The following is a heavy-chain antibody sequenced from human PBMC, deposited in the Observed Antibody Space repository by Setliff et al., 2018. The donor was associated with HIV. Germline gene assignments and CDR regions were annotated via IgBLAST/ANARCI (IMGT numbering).Heavy chain of an antibody. V-gene: IGHV4-34*01. D-gene: IGHD6-13*01. CDR3: TRAEQQLPYYYYYYGMDV. J-gene: IGHJ6*02. CDR2: INHSGST. CDR1: GGSFSGYY. Sequence: PSETLSLTCAVYGGSFSGYYWSWIRQPPGKGLEWIGEINHSGSTNYNPSLKSRVTISVDTSKNQSSLKLSSVTAADTAVYYCTRAEQQLPYYYYYYGMDVWGQGTTVTV.